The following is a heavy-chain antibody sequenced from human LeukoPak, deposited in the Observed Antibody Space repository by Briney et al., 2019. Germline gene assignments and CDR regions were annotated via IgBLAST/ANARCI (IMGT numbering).Heavy chain of an antibody. V-gene: IGHV1-46*01. CDR3: AREPPESYHFDY. CDR2: IKVSSGRT. D-gene: IGHD2-2*01. CDR1: GYTFIDFY. J-gene: IGHJ4*02. Sequence: ASVKDSCKASGYTFIDFYVHWVRQAPGQGGEWVGIIKVSSGRTDYAQKFQGRVTMTRDMSTGTVYMELTNLRSEDTAMYYCAREPPESYHFDYWGQGTLVTVSS.